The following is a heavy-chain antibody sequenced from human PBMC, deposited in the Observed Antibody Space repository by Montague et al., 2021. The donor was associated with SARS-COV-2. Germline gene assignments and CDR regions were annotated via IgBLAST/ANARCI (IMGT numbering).Heavy chain of an antibody. Sequence: SLRLSCAASGFTFSSYEMNWVRRAPGKGLEWVSYISSSGSTIYYADSVKGRFTISRDNAKNSLYLQMNSLRAEDTAVYYCAATSGDIVVVVAAYYGMDVWGQGTTVTFSS. V-gene: IGHV3-48*03. CDR1: GFTFSSYE. CDR3: AATSGDIVVVVAAYYGMDV. CDR2: ISSSGSTI. J-gene: IGHJ6*02. D-gene: IGHD2-15*01.